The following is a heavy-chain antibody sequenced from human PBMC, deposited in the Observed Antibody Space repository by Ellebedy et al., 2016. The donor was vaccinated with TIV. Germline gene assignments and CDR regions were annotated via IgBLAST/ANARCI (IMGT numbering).Heavy chain of an antibody. CDR3: ARGGGRDGYFDY. CDR2: IYHSGST. J-gene: IGHJ4*02. Sequence: SETLSLTCAVSGGSISSGGYSWSWIRQPPGKGLDWIGYIYHSGSTYYNPSLKSRVTISVDRSKNQFSLKLSSVTAADTAVYYCARGGGRDGYFDYWGQGTLVTVSS. D-gene: IGHD5-24*01. CDR1: GGSISSGGYS. V-gene: IGHV4-30-2*01.